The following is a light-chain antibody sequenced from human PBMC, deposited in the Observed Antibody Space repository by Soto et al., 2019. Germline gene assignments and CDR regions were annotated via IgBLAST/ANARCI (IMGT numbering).Light chain of an antibody. CDR2: TAS. CDR1: QGISNY. Sequence: DIQMTQSPSAMSASVGDRFTITCRASQGISNYLAWFQQRPGQVPKRLIFTASTLQSGVPSRFSGSGSGTEFTLTINSLQPEDFATYYCLQHFNYPRTFGQGTK. J-gene: IGKJ1*01. V-gene: IGKV1-17*03. CDR3: LQHFNYPRT.